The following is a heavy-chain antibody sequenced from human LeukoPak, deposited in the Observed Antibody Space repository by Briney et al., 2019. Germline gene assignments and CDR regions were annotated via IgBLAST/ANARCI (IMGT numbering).Heavy chain of an antibody. D-gene: IGHD2-21*02. CDR2: IYYSGST. Sequence: PSETLSLTCTVSGGSISSYYWSWIRQPPGKGLEWIGYIYYSGSTNYNPSLKGRVTISVDTSKNQFSLKLSSVTAADTAVYYCARDNCGGDCLGPDAFDIWGQGTMVTVSS. CDR3: ARDNCGGDCLGPDAFDI. J-gene: IGHJ3*02. CDR1: GGSISSYY. V-gene: IGHV4-59*01.